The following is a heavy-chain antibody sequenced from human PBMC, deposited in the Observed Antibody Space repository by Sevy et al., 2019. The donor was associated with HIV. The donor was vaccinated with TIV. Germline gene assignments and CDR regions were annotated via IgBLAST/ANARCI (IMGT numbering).Heavy chain of an antibody. CDR2: IYYSGST. Sequence: SETLSLTCTVSGGSISSYYWSWIRQPPGKGLEWIGYIYYSGSTNYNPSLKSRVTISVDTSKNQFSLKLSSVTAADTAVYYCAVGGGGYCRSTSCFQTGDYDYYYYYMDVWGKGTTVTVSS. D-gene: IGHD2-2*01. V-gene: IGHV4-59*01. CDR3: AVGGGGYCRSTSCFQTGDYDYYYYYMDV. J-gene: IGHJ6*03. CDR1: GGSISSYY.